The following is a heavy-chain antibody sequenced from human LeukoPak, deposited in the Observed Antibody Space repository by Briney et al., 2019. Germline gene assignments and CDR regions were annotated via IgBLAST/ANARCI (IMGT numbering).Heavy chain of an antibody. CDR2: ISYDGSNK. CDR3: AREVPVSSGWYDGGDH. D-gene: IGHD6-19*01. CDR1: GFTFSSYA. Sequence: GGSLRLSCAASGFTFSSYAMHWVRQAPGKGLEWVAVISYDGSNKYYADSVKGRFTISRDNSKNMLYLQMNSLRAEDTAVYYCAREVPVSSGWYDGGDHWGQGTLVTVSS. J-gene: IGHJ4*02. V-gene: IGHV3-30-3*01.